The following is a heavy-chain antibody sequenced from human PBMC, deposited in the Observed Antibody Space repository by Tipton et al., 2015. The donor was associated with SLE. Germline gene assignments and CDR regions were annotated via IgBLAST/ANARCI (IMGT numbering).Heavy chain of an antibody. CDR3: ASLYDSGGMDV. Sequence: TLSLTCTVSGGSISSYYWSWIRQPPGKGLEWIGYIYYSGSTNCNPSLKSRVTMSVDTSKNQFSLKLSSVTAADTAVYYCASLYDSGGMDVWGQGTTVTVSS. V-gene: IGHV4-59*08. CDR1: GGSISSYY. D-gene: IGHD3-10*01. CDR2: IYYSGST. J-gene: IGHJ6*02.